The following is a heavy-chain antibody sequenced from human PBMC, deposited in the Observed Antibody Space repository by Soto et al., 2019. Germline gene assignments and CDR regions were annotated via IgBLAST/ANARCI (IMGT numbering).Heavy chain of an antibody. CDR2: ISYDGSNK. CDR3: AKNIYVEELGPLGMDV. J-gene: IGHJ6*02. D-gene: IGHD7-27*01. Sequence: GGSLRLSCAASGFTFSSYGMHWVRQAPGKGLEWVAVISYDGSNKYYADSVKGRFTISRDNSKNTLYLQMNSLRAEDTAVYYCAKNIYVEELGPLGMDVWGQGTTVTVSS. V-gene: IGHV3-30*18. CDR1: GFTFSSYG.